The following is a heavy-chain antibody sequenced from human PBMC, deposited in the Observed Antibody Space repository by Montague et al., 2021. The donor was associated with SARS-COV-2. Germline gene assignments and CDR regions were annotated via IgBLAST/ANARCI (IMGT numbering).Heavy chain of an antibody. J-gene: IGHJ6*02. V-gene: IGHV4-39*07. CDR3: ARDPSGQPLLYPIGDYYYGMDV. CDR1: GGSISSSSYY. CDR2: IYYSGST. D-gene: IGHD2-2*02. Sequence: SETLSLTCTVSGGSISSSSYYWGWIRQAPGKGLEWIGSIYYSGSTYYNPSLKSRVTISVDTSKNQFSLKLSSVTAAGTAVYYCARDPSGQPLLYPIGDYYYGMDVWGQGTTVTVSS.